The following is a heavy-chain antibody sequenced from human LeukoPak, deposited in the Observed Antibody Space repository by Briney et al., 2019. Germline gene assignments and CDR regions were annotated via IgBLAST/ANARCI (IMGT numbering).Heavy chain of an antibody. D-gene: IGHD2-2*01. V-gene: IGHV4-4*09. J-gene: IGHJ5*02. Sequence: PSETLSLTCTVSGGSISSYYWSWIRQPPGKGLEWIGYIYTRGSTNYNPSLKSRVTISVDTSKNQFSLKLSSVTAADTAVYYCARQYCSSTSCSELDWFDPWGQGTLVTVSS. CDR2: IYTRGST. CDR1: GGSISSYY. CDR3: ARQYCSSTSCSELDWFDP.